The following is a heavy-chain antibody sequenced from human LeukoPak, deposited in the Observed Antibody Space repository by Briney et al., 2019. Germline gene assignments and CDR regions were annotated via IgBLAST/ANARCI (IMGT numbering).Heavy chain of an antibody. J-gene: IGHJ6*03. CDR3: ARRIIGTSGYYYYYMDV. CDR2: IYYSGST. Sequence: SGTLSLTCTVSGGSISTPIYHWGWIRQPPGKGLEWIGSIYYSGSTYYNPSLKSRVTISVDTSKIQFSLKLNSVTAADTAVYYCARRIIGTSGYYYYYMDVWGKGTTVTVSS. D-gene: IGHD3-10*01. V-gene: IGHV4-39*01. CDR1: GGSISTPIYH.